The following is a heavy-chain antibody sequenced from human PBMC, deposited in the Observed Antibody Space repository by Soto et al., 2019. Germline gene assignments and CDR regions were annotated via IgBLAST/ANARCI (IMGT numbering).Heavy chain of an antibody. V-gene: IGHV3-7*01. CDR1: GFTFSSYW. CDR2: IKQDGSEK. D-gene: IGHD2-2*01. Sequence: GGSLRLSCAASGFTFSSYWMSWVRQAPGKGLEWVANIKQDGSEKYYVGSVKGRFTISRDNAKNSLYLQMNSLRAEDTAVYYCASLNLVVPAGICYYYYYMDVWGKGTTVTVSS. CDR3: ASLNLVVPAGICYYYYYMDV. J-gene: IGHJ6*03.